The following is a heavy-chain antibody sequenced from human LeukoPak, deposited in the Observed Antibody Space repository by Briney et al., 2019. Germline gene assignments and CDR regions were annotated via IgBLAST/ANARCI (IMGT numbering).Heavy chain of an antibody. CDR3: AKAGAAAGMELNLPDYYYYGMDV. CDR2: ISGSGGST. V-gene: IGHV3-23*01. CDR1: GFTFSSYA. Sequence: GGSLRLSCAGSGFTFSSYAMSWVRQAPGKGLEWVSAISGSGGSTYYADSVKGRFTISRDNSKNTLYLQMNSLRAEDTAVYYCAKAGAAAGMELNLPDYYYYGMDVWGQGTTVTVSS. J-gene: IGHJ6*02. D-gene: IGHD6-13*01.